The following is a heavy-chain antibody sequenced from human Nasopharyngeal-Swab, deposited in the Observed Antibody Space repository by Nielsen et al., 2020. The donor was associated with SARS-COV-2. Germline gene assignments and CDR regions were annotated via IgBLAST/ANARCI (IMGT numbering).Heavy chain of an antibody. V-gene: IGHV3-7*01. CDR3: ARDSRVVVPAALYYYYGMDV. J-gene: IGHJ6*02. CDR1: GFTFSSYW. CDR2: IKQDGSEK. Sequence: GESLKISCAASGFTFSSYWMSWVRQAPGKGLEWVANIKQDGSEKYYVDSVKGRFTISRDNAKNSLYLQMNGLRAEDTAVYYCARDSRVVVPAALYYYYGMDVWGQGTTVTVSS. D-gene: IGHD2-2*01.